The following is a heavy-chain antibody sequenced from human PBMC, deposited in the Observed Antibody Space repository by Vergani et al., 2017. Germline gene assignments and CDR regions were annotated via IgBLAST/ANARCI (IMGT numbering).Heavy chain of an antibody. J-gene: IGHJ3*02. CDR3: ARDVAGEQQLDDAFDI. V-gene: IGHV4-59*01. CDR2: IYYSGST. Sequence: QLQLQESGPGLVKPSETLSLTCTVSGGSISSYYWSWIRQPPGKGLEWIGYIYYSGSTNYNPSLKSRVTISVDTSKNQFSLKLSSVTAADTAVYYCARDVAGEQQLDDAFDIWGQGTMVTVSS. D-gene: IGHD6-13*01. CDR1: GGSISSYY.